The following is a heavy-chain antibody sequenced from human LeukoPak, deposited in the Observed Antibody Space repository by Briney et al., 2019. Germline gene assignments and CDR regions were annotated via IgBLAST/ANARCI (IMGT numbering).Heavy chain of an antibody. CDR2: IYYSGST. CDR3: ARTVATMPPEPFDY. V-gene: IGHV4-59*01. CDR1: GGSISSYY. D-gene: IGHD5-24*01. Sequence: SETLSLTCTVSGGSISSYYWSWIRQPPGKGLEWIGYIYYSGSTNYNPSLKSRVTISVDTSKNQFSLKLSSVTAADTAVYYCARTVATMPPEPFDYWGQGTLVTVSS. J-gene: IGHJ4*02.